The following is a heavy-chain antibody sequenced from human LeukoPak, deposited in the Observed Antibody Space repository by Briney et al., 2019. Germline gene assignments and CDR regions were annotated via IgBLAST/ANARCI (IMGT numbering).Heavy chain of an antibody. D-gene: IGHD6-6*01. CDR2: IYYSGST. CDR3: ARREIRSSSPMFDP. V-gene: IGHV4-39*01. Sequence: KPSETLSLTCTVSGGSISSSSYYWGWIRQPPGKGLGWIGSIYYSGSTYYNPSLKSRVTISVDTSKNQFSLKLSSVTAADTAVYYCARREIRSSSPMFDPWGQGTLVTVSS. CDR1: GGSISSSSYY. J-gene: IGHJ5*02.